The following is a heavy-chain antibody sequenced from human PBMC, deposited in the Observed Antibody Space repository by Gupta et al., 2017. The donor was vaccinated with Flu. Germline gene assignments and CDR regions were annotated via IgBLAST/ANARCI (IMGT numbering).Heavy chain of an antibody. CDR2: ISSSSSYI. V-gene: IGHV3-21*01. CDR3: ARDPRVAGGYAVY. J-gene: IGHJ4*02. D-gene: IGHD6-19*01. CDR1: GFTFSSYS. Sequence: EVQLVESGGGLVKPGGSLRLSCAASGFTFSSYSMNWVRQAPGKGLEWVSSISSSSSYIYYADSVKGRFTISRDNAKNSLYLQMNSLRAEDTAVYYCARDPRVAGGYAVYWGQGTLVTVSS.